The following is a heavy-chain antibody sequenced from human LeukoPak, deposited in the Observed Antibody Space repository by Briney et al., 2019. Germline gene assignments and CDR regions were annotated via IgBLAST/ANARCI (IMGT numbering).Heavy chain of an antibody. D-gene: IGHD1-26*01. J-gene: IGHJ4*02. CDR3: AKEASGSYPR. Sequence: GGSLRLSCAASGFTFSSYGMHWVRQAPGKGLEWVAVIWYDGSNKYYAASVKGRFTISRDNSKNTLYLQMNSLRAEDTAVYYCAKEASGSYPRWGQGTLVTVSS. CDR1: GFTFSSYG. V-gene: IGHV3-33*06. CDR2: IWYDGSNK.